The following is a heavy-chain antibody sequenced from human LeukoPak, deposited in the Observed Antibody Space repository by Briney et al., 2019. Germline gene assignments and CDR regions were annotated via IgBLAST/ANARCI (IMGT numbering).Heavy chain of an antibody. V-gene: IGHV3-66*01. CDR1: GFTVSSNY. D-gene: IGHD3-9*01. Sequence: PGGSLRLSCAASGFTVSSNYMSWVRQAPGKGLEWVSVIYSGGSTYYADSVKGRFTISRDNSKNTLYLQMNSLRAEDTAVYYCARDRNDILTGYSDAFDIWGQGTMVTVSS. CDR3: ARDRNDILTGYSDAFDI. CDR2: IYSGGST. J-gene: IGHJ3*02.